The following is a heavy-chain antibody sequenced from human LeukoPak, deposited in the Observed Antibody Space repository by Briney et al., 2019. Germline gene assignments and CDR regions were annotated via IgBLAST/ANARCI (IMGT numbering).Heavy chain of an antibody. J-gene: IGHJ4*02. D-gene: IGHD4-11*01. Sequence: ASVKVSCKASGGTFSSYAISWVRQAPGQGLEWMGRIIPILGIANYAQKFQGRVTITADKSTSTAYMELSSLRSEDTAVYYCAKDLGDIDYSNYDGFDYWGQGTLVTVSS. CDR1: GGTFSSYA. CDR3: AKDLGDIDYSNYDGFDY. CDR2: IIPILGIA. V-gene: IGHV1-69*04.